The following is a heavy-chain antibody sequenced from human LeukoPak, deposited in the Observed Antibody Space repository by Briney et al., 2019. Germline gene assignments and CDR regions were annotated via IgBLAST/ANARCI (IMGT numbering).Heavy chain of an antibody. CDR3: RGSDGY. V-gene: IGHV3-30*03. CDR2: ISYDGSNK. J-gene: IGHJ4*02. CDR1: GFTFSSYG. Sequence: GGSLRLSCAASGFTFSSYGMHWVRQAPGKGLEWVAVISYDGSNKYYADSVEGRFTISRDNSKNTLYLQMNSLRAEDTAVYYCRGSDGYWGQGTLVTVSS.